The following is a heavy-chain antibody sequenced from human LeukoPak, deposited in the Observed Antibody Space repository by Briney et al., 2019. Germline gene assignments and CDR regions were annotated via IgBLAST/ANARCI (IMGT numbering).Heavy chain of an antibody. V-gene: IGHV4-38-2*02. J-gene: IGHJ4*02. CDR1: GYSISSGYY. CDR3: ASIAAAGTGY. Sequence: SETLSLTCTVSGYSISSGYYWGWIRQPPGKGLEWIGSIYHSGSTYYNPSLKSRVTISVDTSKNQFSLKLSSVTAADTAVYYCASIAAAGTGYWGQGTLVTVSS. CDR2: IYHSGST. D-gene: IGHD6-13*01.